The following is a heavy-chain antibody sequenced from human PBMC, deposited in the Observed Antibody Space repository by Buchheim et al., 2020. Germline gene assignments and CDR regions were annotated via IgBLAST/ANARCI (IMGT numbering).Heavy chain of an antibody. CDR2: ISYDGSNK. V-gene: IGHV3-30*04. CDR3: AKEMIVVVPSVHGYYYYGMDV. Sequence: QVQLVESGGGVVQPGRPLRLSCAASGFTFSSYAMHWVRQAPGKGLEWVAVISYDGSNKYYADSVKGRFTISRDNSKNTLYLQMNSLRAEDTAVYYCAKEMIVVVPSVHGYYYYGMDVWGQGTT. CDR1: GFTFSSYA. J-gene: IGHJ6*02. D-gene: IGHD3-22*01.